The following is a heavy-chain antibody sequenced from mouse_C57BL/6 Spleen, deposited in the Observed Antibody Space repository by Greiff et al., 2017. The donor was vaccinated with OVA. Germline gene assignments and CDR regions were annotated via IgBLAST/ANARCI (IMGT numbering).Heavy chain of an antibody. CDR1: GFNIKDYY. CDR2: IDPEDGVT. J-gene: IGHJ4*01. CDR3: TLTTVDAMDY. V-gene: IGHV14-1*01. D-gene: IGHD1-1*01. Sequence: VQLKQSGAELVRPGASVKLSCTASGFNIKDYYMHWVKQRPEQGLEWIGRIDPEDGVTEYAPKFQGKATMTADTSSNTSYLQLSRLTSADPAVYYCTLTTVDAMDYWGQGTSVTVSS.